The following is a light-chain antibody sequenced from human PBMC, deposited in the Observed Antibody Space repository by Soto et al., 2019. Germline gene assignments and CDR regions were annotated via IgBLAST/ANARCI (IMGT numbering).Light chain of an antibody. CDR2: KAS. CDR1: QSISSW. Sequence: DVQMTQSPSTLSASVGDRVTITCRASQSISSWLAWYQQKPGKAPKLLIYKASTLESGVPSNFSGSGSGTEFTLTISSLQPEDFATYYCQQYNSYSTFGQGTKV. J-gene: IGKJ1*01. V-gene: IGKV1-5*03. CDR3: QQYNSYST.